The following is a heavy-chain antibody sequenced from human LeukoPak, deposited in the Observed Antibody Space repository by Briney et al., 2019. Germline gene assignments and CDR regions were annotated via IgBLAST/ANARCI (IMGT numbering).Heavy chain of an antibody. D-gene: IGHD3-22*01. Sequence: SVKVSCKASGGTFSSYAISWVRQAPGQGLEWMGGIIPIFGTANYAQKFQGRVTITADESTSTAYMELSSLRSEDTAVYYCARALGSPPYYYESSGPRDYYGMDVWGQGTTVTVSS. CDR2: IIPIFGTA. J-gene: IGHJ6*02. V-gene: IGHV1-69*13. CDR1: GGTFSSYA. CDR3: ARALGSPPYYYESSGPRDYYGMDV.